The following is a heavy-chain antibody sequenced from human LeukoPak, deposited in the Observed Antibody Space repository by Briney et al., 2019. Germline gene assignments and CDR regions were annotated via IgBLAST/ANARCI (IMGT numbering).Heavy chain of an antibody. CDR1: GFTFSNYG. V-gene: IGHV3-30*02. J-gene: IGHJ4*02. CDR3: ARAGWGTVAGVFDY. D-gene: IGHD6-19*01. Sequence: PGGSLRLSCAASGFTFSNYGMYWVRQAPGKGLEWVAFVRYDGSDKFYADSVKGRFTMSRDNSKNTLYLQMNSLRTEDTAVYYCARAGWGTVAGVFDYWGQGTLVTVSS. CDR2: VRYDGSDK.